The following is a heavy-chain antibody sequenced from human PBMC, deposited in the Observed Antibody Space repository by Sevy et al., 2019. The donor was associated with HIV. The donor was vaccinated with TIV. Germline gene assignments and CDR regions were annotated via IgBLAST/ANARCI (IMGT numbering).Heavy chain of an antibody. D-gene: IGHD5-12*01. CDR3: ARGGVDIVATISGFDY. CDR1: GFTFSSYW. Sequence: GGSLRLSCAASGFTFSSYWMSWVRQAPGKGLEWVANIKQDGSEKYYVDSVKGRFTISRDNAKNSLYLQMNSLRAEDTAVYYCARGGVDIVATISGFDYWGQGTLVTVSS. V-gene: IGHV3-7*03. CDR2: IKQDGSEK. J-gene: IGHJ4*02.